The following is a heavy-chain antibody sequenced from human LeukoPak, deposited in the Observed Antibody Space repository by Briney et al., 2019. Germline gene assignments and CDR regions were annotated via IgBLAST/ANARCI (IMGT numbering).Heavy chain of an antibody. CDR1: GGSISSSSYY. D-gene: IGHD2-15*01. CDR2: IYYSGST. V-gene: IGHV4-39*01. CDR3: ASPGYCSGGSCYLSAFDI. Sequence: SEALFLTCTVSGGSISSSSYYWGWIRQPPGKGLEWIGSIYYSGSTYYNPSLKSRVTISVDTSKNQFSLKLTSVTAADTAVYYCASPGYCSGGSCYLSAFDIWGQGTVVTVSS. J-gene: IGHJ3*02.